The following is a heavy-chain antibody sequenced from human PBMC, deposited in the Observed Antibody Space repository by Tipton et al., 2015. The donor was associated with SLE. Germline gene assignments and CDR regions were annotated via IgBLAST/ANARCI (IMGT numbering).Heavy chain of an antibody. V-gene: IGHV4-4*08. CDR1: GGSIRSYY. J-gene: IGHJ5*02. D-gene: IGHD6-13*01. CDR2: IYNSGRT. Sequence: TLSLTCTVSGGSIRSYYWSWIRQSPGKGLEWIGYIYNSGRTNYNPSLESRVTISADTSKNQFSLKLSSVTAADTAVYYCARESAAAGTRWFDPWGQGTLVTVSS. CDR3: ARESAAAGTRWFDP.